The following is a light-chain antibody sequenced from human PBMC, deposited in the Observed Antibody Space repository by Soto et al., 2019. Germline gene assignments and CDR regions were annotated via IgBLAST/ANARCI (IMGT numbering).Light chain of an antibody. CDR3: QQYASARLT. V-gene: IGKV3-20*01. CDR2: HAS. Sequence: ENVLTQSPGTLSLSPGERATLSCRASQSVSRNFLDWYQQKPGQAPRLLIYHASNRATGIPDRFSGSGSGTDFTLTISRLEPEDFAMYYCQQYASARLTFGQGTNLEIK. CDR1: QSVSRNF. J-gene: IGKJ2*01.